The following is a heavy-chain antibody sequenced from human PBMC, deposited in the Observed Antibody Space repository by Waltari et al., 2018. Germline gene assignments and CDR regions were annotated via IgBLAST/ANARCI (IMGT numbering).Heavy chain of an antibody. J-gene: IGHJ4*02. Sequence: QVQLVQSGAEVKEPGASVKVSCKASGYTFTRHYIHWVRQAPGQGLEWMGRITPHTGGTDYSQKFQGRVTMTRDMSITTACMEVSSLRSDDTAVYYCARDLVGSGWSIDYWGQGTLVTVSS. CDR3: ARDLVGSGWSIDY. CDR1: GYTFTRHY. CDR2: ITPHTGGT. D-gene: IGHD6-19*01. V-gene: IGHV1-2*06.